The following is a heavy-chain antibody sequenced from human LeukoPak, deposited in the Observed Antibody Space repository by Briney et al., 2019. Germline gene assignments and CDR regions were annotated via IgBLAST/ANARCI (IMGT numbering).Heavy chain of an antibody. D-gene: IGHD6-19*01. V-gene: IGHV4-39*07. CDR2: IYYSGST. J-gene: IGHJ4*02. CDR1: GGSISSSSYY. CDR3: ARIPATEAGTGFFDY. Sequence: SETLSLTCTVSGGSISSSSYYWGWIRQPPGKGLEWIGSIYYSGSTYYNPSLQSRVTISVDTSKNQFSLKLSSVTAADTAVYYCARIPATEAGTGFFDYWGQGTLVTVSS.